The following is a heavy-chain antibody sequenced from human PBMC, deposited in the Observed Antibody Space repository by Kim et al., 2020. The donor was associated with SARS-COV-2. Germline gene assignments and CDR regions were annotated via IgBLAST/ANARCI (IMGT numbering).Heavy chain of an antibody. V-gene: IGHV3-21*01. CDR2: ISSSSSYI. CDR1: GFTFSSYS. J-gene: IGHJ4*02. Sequence: GGSLRLSCAASGFTFSSYSMNWVRQAPGKGLEWVSSISSSSSYIYYADSVKGRFTISRDNAKNSLYLQMNSLRAEDTAVYYCARDKPDGSGSYYNWGQGTLVTVSS. D-gene: IGHD3-10*01. CDR3: ARDKPDGSGSYYN.